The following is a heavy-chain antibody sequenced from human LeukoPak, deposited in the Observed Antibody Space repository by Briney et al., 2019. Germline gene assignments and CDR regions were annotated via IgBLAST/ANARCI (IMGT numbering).Heavy chain of an antibody. J-gene: IGHJ6*02. D-gene: IGHD3-10*01. Sequence: EASVKVSCKASGYTFTSYDINWVRHATGQGLEWMGWMNPNSGNTGYAQKFQGRVTMTRNTSISTAYMELSSLRSEDTAVYYCAGITMVRGVIDPDYYDGMDVWGQGTTVTVSS. V-gene: IGHV1-8*01. CDR2: MNPNSGNT. CDR3: AGITMVRGVIDPDYYDGMDV. CDR1: GYTFTSYD.